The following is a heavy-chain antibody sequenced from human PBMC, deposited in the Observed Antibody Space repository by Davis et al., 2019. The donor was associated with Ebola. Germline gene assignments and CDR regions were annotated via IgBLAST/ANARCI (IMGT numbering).Heavy chain of an antibody. Sequence: GESLKISCAASGFTFSTYAMGWVRRAPGKGLEWVSSIDFNGGYTYYTDSVKGRFTISRDNSKNTLFLQMNSLRAEDTAVYYCAKGGYTSGKDAFDIWGQGTMVTVSS. CDR1: GFTFSTYA. CDR3: AKGGYTSGKDAFDI. V-gene: IGHV3-23*01. J-gene: IGHJ3*02. D-gene: IGHD6-19*01. CDR2: IDFNGGYT.